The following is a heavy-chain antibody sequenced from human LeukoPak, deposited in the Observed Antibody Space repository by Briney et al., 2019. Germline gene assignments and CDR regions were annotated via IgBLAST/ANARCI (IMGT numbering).Heavy chain of an antibody. CDR1: GFTFSSYA. D-gene: IGHD2-2*01. CDR2: ISYDGSNK. J-gene: IGHJ4*02. CDR3: ARDIRYCSSTSCQGYDY. V-gene: IGHV3-30-3*01. Sequence: GGSLRLSCAASGFTFSSYAMHWVRQAPGKGLEWVAVISYDGSNKYYADSVKGRFTISRDNSKNTLYLQMNSLRAEDTAVCYCARDIRYCSSTSCQGYDYWGQGTLVTVSS.